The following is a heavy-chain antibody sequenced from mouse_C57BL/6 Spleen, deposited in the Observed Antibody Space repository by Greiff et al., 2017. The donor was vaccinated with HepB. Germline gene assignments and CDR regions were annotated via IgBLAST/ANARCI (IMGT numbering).Heavy chain of an antibody. V-gene: IGHV1-15*01. J-gene: IGHJ3*01. CDR3: TARMGSWFAY. CDR2: IDPETGGT. CDR1: GYTFTDYE. Sequence: QVQLKQSGAELVRPGASVTLSCKASGYTFTDYEMHWVKQTPVHGLEWIGAIDPETGGTAYNQKFKGKAILTADKSSSTAYMELRSLTSEDSAVYYCTARMGSWFAYWGQGTLVTVSA.